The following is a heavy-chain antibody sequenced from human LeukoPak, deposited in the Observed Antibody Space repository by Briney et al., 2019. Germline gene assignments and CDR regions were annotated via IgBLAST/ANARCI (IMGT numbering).Heavy chain of an antibody. V-gene: IGHV1-2*02. CDR2: INPNSGGT. D-gene: IGHD2-15*01. CDR1: GYTFTGYY. CDR3: ARADIVVVVAAPCAFDI. J-gene: IGHJ3*02. Sequence: ASVKVSCKASGYTFTGYYMHWVRQAPGQGLEWMGWINPNSGGTNYAQKFQGRVTMTRDTSISTAYVELSRLRSDDTAVYYCARADIVVVVAAPCAFDIWGQGTMVTVSS.